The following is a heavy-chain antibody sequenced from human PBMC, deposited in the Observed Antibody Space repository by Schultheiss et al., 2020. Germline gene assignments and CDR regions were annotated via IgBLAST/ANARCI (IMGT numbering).Heavy chain of an antibody. CDR2: ISSSSTI. V-gene: IGHV3-69-1*01. CDR3: ARDFPAPYFFYGIDV. D-gene: IGHD2/OR15-2a*01. CDR1: GFTFSDYY. J-gene: IGHJ6*02. Sequence: GESLKISCAASGFTFSDYYMNWVRQAPGKGLEWVSSISSSSTIYYAESVRGRFTISRDNANNSLYLQMNNLRVEDTAVYYCARDFPAPYFFYGIDVWGQGTTVTVSS.